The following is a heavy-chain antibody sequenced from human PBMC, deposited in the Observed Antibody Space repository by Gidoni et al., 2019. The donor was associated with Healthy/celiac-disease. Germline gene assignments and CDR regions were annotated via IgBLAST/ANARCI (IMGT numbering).Heavy chain of an antibody. J-gene: IGHJ3*02. CDR2: IYYSGST. CDR3: ARVLMSSGWGRSDAFDI. V-gene: IGHV4-31*01. CDR1: GCSISSCGYY. D-gene: IGHD6-19*01. Sequence: QLQLQESGPGLVKPSQTLSLTCTVPGCSISSCGYYWSWIRQHPGKGLEWIGYIYYSGSTYYNPSLKSLVTISVDTSKNQFSLKLSSVTAADTAVYYCARVLMSSGWGRSDAFDIWGQGTMVTVSS.